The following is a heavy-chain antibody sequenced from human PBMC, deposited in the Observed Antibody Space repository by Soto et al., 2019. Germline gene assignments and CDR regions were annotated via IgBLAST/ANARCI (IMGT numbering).Heavy chain of an antibody. CDR3: ARVNPGKNLYYYYGLDV. J-gene: IGHJ6*02. V-gene: IGHV3-30-3*01. Sequence: GGSLRLSCAAPGFTFDTFAIHWVRQTPGKVLEWVALISYDGYNTYYADSVKGRFTISRDNSKNTLYLQMTSLRPDDTGVYYCARVNPGKNLYYYYGLDVWGQGTSVTVSS. CDR2: ISYDGYNT. CDR1: GFTFDTFA. D-gene: IGHD1-1*01.